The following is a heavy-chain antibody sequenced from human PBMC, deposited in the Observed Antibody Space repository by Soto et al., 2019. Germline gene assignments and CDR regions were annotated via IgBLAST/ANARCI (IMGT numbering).Heavy chain of an antibody. J-gene: IGHJ3*02. CDR1: GFSFTTYV. CDR3: AKGLLAIVGTTLPRDAFNI. V-gene: IGHV3-30*18. CDR2: ISHDGSYK. Sequence: QVQLVESGGGVVQPGRSLRLSCAASGFSFTTYVMHWVRQAPGKGLEWVAVISHDGSYKYYGDAVKGRFTISRDTSKKAVYLEMNSLRPEDTAVSYCAKGLLAIVGTTLPRDAFNIWGQGTMFTVSS. D-gene: IGHD1-26*01.